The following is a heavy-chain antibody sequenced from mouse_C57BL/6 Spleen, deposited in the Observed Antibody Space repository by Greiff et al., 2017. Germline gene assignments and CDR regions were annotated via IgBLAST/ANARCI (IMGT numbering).Heavy chain of an antibody. CDR3: APYGSSPWYFGY. V-gene: IGHV1-55*01. Sequence: QVQLQQPGAELVKPGASVKMSCKASGYTFTSYWITWVKQRPGQGLEWIGDIYPGSGSTNYNEKFKSKATLTVDTSSSTAYMQRSSLTSEDSAVYYCAPYGSSPWYFGYWGQGTTLTVSS. CDR1: GYTFTSYW. CDR2: IYPGSGST. D-gene: IGHD1-1*01. J-gene: IGHJ2*01.